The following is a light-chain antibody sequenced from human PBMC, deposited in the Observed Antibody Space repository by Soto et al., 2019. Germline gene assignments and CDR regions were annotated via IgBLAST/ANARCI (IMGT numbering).Light chain of an antibody. CDR1: SSNIGSNT. CDR3: AAWDDSLNGWV. V-gene: IGLV1-44*01. J-gene: IGLJ3*02. Sequence: QSVLTQPPSASGTPGQRVTISCSGSSSNIGSNTVHWYQQLPGTAPKLLIYSNNQRPSGVPGRFSGSKSGTSASLAISGLQSEDEADYYCAAWDDSLNGWVFGGGTKLTVL. CDR2: SNN.